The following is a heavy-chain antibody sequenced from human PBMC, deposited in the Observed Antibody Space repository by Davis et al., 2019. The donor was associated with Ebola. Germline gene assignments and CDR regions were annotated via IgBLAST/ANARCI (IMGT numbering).Heavy chain of an antibody. CDR3: ARGGIAVAGPDY. J-gene: IGHJ4*02. CDR2: ISYSGST. V-gene: IGHV4-59*01. Sequence: MPSETLSLTCTVSGGSISSYYWSWIRQPPGKGLEWLGYISYSGSTNYNPSLKSRVAISVDTSKNQFSLKLSSVTAADTAVYYCARGGIAVAGPDYWGQETLVTVSS. CDR1: GGSISSYY. D-gene: IGHD6-19*01.